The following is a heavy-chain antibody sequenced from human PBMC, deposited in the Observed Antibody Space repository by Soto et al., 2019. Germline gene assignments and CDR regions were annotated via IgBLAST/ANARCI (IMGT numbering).Heavy chain of an antibody. V-gene: IGHV3-30*18. J-gene: IGHJ4*02. D-gene: IGHD2-2*02. CDR1: GFTFNTYG. CDR2: ISYDGSEK. Sequence: VGSLRLCSAASGFTFNTYGMHWVRQAPGKGLEWVAVISYDGSEKYYVDSVKGRFTISKDNSKNTLYLQMNSLRPEDTAVYYCAKSPNFYCSSPNCYKYYFDHWGQGTRVTVSS. CDR3: AKSPNFYCSSPNCYKYYFDH.